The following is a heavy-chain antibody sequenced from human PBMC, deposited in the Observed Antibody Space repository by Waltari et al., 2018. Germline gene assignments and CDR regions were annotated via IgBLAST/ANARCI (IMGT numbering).Heavy chain of an antibody. CDR1: GFILSSHG. CDR2: VSRSSSKK. Sequence: EVQLVESGGGLVKPGGSLRLSCAGSGFILSSHGMNWVRQAPGEVWGWFELVSRSSSKKFYAESVRGLFTVSRDNAKNSLYLQMNSLRVEDTAVYYCARDRDYDFWSGYWGAFDIWGQGTMVTVSS. CDR3: ARDRDYDFWSGYWGAFDI. D-gene: IGHD3-3*01. J-gene: IGHJ3*02. V-gene: IGHV3-21*01.